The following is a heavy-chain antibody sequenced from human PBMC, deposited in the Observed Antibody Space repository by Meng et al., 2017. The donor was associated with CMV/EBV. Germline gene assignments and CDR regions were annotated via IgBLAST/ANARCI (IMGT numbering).Heavy chain of an antibody. CDR3: ARELTYYYDSSGYYPVIDYFHY. CDR2: IYYSGST. V-gene: IGHV4-31*03. Sequence: LRLSCTVSGGSISSGGYYWSWIRQHPGKGLEWIGYIYYSGSTYYNPSLKSRVTISVDTSKNQFSLKLSSVTAADTAVYYCARELTYYYDSSGYYPVIDYFHYWGQGTLVTVSS. CDR1: GGSISSGGYY. D-gene: IGHD3-22*01. J-gene: IGHJ4*02.